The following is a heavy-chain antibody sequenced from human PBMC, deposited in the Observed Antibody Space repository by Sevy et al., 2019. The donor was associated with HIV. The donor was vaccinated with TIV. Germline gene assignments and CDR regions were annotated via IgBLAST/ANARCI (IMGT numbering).Heavy chain of an antibody. CDR3: ARALGDMIVVVSPFDY. V-gene: IGHV1-2*02. D-gene: IGHD3-22*01. CDR2: INPNSGGT. Sequence: ASVKVSFKASGYTFTGYYMHWVRQAPGQGLEWMGWINPNSGGTNYAQKFQGRVTMTRDTSISTAYMELSRLRSDDTAVYYCARALGDMIVVVSPFDYWGQGTLVTVSS. CDR1: GYTFTGYY. J-gene: IGHJ4*02.